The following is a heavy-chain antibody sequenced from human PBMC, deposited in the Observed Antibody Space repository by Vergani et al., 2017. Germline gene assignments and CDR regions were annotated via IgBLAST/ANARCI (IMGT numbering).Heavy chain of an antibody. J-gene: IGHJ3*02. CDR3: ARTYYYDSSGYSAFDI. Sequence: EVQLVESGGGLIQPGGSLRLSCAASGFTVSSNYMSWVRQAPGKGLEWVSVIYSGGSTYYADSVKGRFTISRDNSKNTLYLQMNSLRAEDTAAYYCARTYYYDSSGYSAFDIWGQGTMVTVSS. CDR1: GFTVSSNY. V-gene: IGHV3-53*01. CDR2: IYSGGST. D-gene: IGHD3-22*01.